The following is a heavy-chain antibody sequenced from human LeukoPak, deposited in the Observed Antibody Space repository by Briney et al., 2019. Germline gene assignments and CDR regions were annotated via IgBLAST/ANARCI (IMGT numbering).Heavy chain of an antibody. CDR3: AKDPRANYYYYYYMDV. J-gene: IGHJ6*03. CDR1: GFTVSGNY. V-gene: IGHV3-53*01. CDR2: IYSGGTT. Sequence: PGGSLRLSCAVSGFTVSGNYMSWVRQAPGKGLEWVSLIYSGGTTYYADSVKGRFTISRDNSKNTLYLQMNSLRAEDTAVYYCAKDPRANYYYYYYMDVWGKGTTVTVSS.